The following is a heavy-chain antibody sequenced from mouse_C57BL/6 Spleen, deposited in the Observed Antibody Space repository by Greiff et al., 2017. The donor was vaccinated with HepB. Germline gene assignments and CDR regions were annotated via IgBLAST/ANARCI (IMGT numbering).Heavy chain of an antibody. V-gene: IGHV1-81*01. CDR2: IYPRSGNT. CDR3: ARLYDGYYVFDY. Sequence: QVQLQQSGAELARPGASVKLSCKASGYTFTSYGISWVKQRTGQGLEWIGEIYPRSGNTYYNEKFKGKATLTADKSSSTAYMELRSLTSEDSAVYFCARLYDGYYVFDYWGQGTTLTVSS. CDR1: GYTFTSYG. J-gene: IGHJ2*01. D-gene: IGHD2-3*01.